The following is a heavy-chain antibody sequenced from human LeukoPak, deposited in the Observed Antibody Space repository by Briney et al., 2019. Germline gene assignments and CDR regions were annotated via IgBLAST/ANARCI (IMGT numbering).Heavy chain of an antibody. D-gene: IGHD2-8*01. CDR3: ARVIHCTNGVCYLHYYYYGMDV. CDR1: GGSFSGYY. J-gene: IGHJ6*02. Sequence: SETLSLTCAVYGGSFSGYYWSWIHQPPGKGLEWIGEINHSGSTNYNPSLKSRVTISVDTSKNQFSLKLSSVTAADTAVYYCARVIHCTNGVCYLHYYYYGMDVWGQGTTVTVSS. V-gene: IGHV4-34*01. CDR2: INHSGST.